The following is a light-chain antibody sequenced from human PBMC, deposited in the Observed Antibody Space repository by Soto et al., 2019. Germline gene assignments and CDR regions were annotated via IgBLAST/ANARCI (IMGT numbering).Light chain of an antibody. J-gene: IGKJ1*01. CDR2: GAS. Sequence: DIQMTHSPYTLSASVGDRVTITCRASESMSNCLAWYQQKPGKAPKILISGASSLQSGVPSRFSGIASGTEFTLTISSMKPDDIATYYCQPCHRYLTFGQGTKVDIK. CDR3: QPCHRYLT. CDR1: ESMSNC. V-gene: IGKV1-5*01.